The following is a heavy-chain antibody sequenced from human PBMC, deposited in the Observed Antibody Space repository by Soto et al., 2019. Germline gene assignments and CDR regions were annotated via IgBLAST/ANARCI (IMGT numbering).Heavy chain of an antibody. CDR1: GGSISSYY. CDR3: ARRYSASFAY. D-gene: IGHD5-18*01. V-gene: IGHV4-59*01. CDR2: IYYSGST. J-gene: IGHJ4*02. Sequence: SETLSLTCTVSGGSISSYYLSWIRQPPGKGLEWIGYIYYSGSTNYNPSLKSRVTISVDTSKNQFSLKLSSVAAADTAVYYCARRYSASFAYWGRGTRVTVS.